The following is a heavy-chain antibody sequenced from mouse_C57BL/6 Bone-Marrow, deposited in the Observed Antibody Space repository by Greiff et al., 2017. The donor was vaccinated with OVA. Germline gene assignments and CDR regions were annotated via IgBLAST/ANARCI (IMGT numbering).Heavy chain of an antibody. CDR2: IWTGGGT. Sequence: VKVEESGPGLVAPSQSLSITCTVSGFSLTSYAISWVRQPPGKGLEWLGVIWTGGGTNYNSALKSRLSISKDNSKSQVFLKMNSLQTYDTARYYCARDRYSNFYAMDYWGQGTSVTVSS. V-gene: IGHV2-9-1*01. CDR3: ARDRYSNFYAMDY. D-gene: IGHD2-5*01. J-gene: IGHJ4*01. CDR1: GFSLTSYA.